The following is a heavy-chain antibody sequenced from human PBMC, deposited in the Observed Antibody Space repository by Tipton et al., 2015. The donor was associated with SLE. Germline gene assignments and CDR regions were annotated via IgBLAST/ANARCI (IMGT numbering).Heavy chain of an antibody. CDR2: IYYSGST. CDR3: ARDPPPIKQWLVGYYFDY. V-gene: IGHV4-59*11. Sequence: TLSLTCTVSGGSISSHYWSWIRQPPGKGLEWIGYIYYSGSTNYNPSLKSRVTISVDTSKNQFSLKLSSVTAADTAVYYCARDPPPIKQWLVGYYFDYWGQGTLVTVSS. J-gene: IGHJ4*02. CDR1: GGSISSHY. D-gene: IGHD6-19*01.